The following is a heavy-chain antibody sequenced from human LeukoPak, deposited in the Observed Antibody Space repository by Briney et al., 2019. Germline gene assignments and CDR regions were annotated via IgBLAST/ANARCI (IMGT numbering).Heavy chain of an antibody. J-gene: IGHJ3*02. Sequence: SETLSLTCTVSGGSISSSSYYWGWIRQPPGKGLEWIGSIYHSGSTYYNPSLKSRVTISVDTFKNQFSLKLSSVTAADTAVYYCARLFSITMIVVVIDDAFDIWGQGTMVTVSS. V-gene: IGHV4-39*07. CDR3: ARLFSITMIVVVIDDAFDI. D-gene: IGHD3-22*01. CDR2: IYHSGST. CDR1: GGSISSSSYY.